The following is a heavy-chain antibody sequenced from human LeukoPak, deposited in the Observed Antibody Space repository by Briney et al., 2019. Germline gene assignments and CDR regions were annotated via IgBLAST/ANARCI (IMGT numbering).Heavy chain of an antibody. J-gene: IGHJ4*02. D-gene: IGHD6-13*01. V-gene: IGHV4-30-2*01. CDR1: GGSISSGGYS. Sequence: SETLSLTCAVSGGSISSGGYSWSWIRQPPGKGLEWIGYIYHSGSTYYNPSLKSRVTISVDTSKNQFSLKLSSVTAADTAVYYCAREGRIAAPGSPFDYWGQGTLVTVSS. CDR3: AREGRIAAPGSPFDY. CDR2: IYHSGST.